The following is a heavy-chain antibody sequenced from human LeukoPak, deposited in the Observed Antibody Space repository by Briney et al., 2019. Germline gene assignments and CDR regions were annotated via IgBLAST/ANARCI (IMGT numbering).Heavy chain of an antibody. Sequence: AGGSLRLSCAASGFTFSSHAMHWVRQAPGKGLEWVAVISYDGSNKYYADSVKGRFTISRDNSKNTLYLQMNSLRAEDTAVYYCARLDSSGYYYFDYWGQGTLVTVSS. D-gene: IGHD3-22*01. V-gene: IGHV3-30*04. CDR3: ARLDSSGYYYFDY. J-gene: IGHJ4*02. CDR1: GFTFSSHA. CDR2: ISYDGSNK.